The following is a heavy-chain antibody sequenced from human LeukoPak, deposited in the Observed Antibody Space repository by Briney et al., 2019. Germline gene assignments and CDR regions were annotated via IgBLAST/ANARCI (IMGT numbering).Heavy chain of an antibody. CDR3: AKWVPRSLESIYGMDV. V-gene: IGHV3-23*01. CDR1: GFTFSSHA. CDR2: MSGTGGTS. J-gene: IGHJ6*02. Sequence: GGSLRLSCAASGFTFSSHAMGWVRQAPGKGLEWVSGMSGTGGTSYYADSAKGRFTISRDNSKSTLDLQMNSLRAEDTAVYYCAKWVPRSLESIYGMDVWGQGTTVIVSS. D-gene: IGHD3-3*01.